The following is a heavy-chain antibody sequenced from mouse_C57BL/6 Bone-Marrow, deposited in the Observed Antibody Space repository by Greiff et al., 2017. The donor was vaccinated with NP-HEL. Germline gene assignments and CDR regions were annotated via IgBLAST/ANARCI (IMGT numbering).Heavy chain of an antibody. D-gene: IGHD1-1*01. CDR1: GFTFSDYG. CDR2: ISSGSSTI. CDR3: ARRAVGYFDV. V-gene: IGHV5-17*01. Sequence: EVKLMESGGGLVKPGGSLKLSCAASGFTFSDYGMHWVRQAPEKGLEWVAYISSGSSTIYYADTVKGRFTISRDNAKNTLFLQMTSLRSEDTAMYYCARRAVGYFDVWGTGTTVTVSS. J-gene: IGHJ1*03.